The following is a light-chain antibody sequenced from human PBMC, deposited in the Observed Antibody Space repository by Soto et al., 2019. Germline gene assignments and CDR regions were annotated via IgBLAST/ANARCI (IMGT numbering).Light chain of an antibody. CDR2: DAS. CDR3: QQRNNWPTT. Sequence: ENMLTQSPAALSLSPGERATLSCRASQNVSSYLAWYQQKPGQVPRLLIYDASNRATGIPARFSGSGSGTDFTLTISSLEPEDFAFYYCQQRNNWPTTFGQGTKVDIK. CDR1: QNVSSY. V-gene: IGKV3-11*01. J-gene: IGKJ1*01.